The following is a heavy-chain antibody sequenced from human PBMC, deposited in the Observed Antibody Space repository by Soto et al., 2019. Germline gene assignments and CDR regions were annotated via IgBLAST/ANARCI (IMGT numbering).Heavy chain of an antibody. CDR3: ARYGYSYGYQYYFDY. Sequence: SETLSLTCTVSGGSISGSSYYWGWIRQPPGKGLDWIGSLYSSGRTYCNPSLESRVTISVDTSKNQFSLKLSSVTATDTAAYYCARYGYSYGYQYYFDYWGQGALVTVSS. V-gene: IGHV4-39*01. J-gene: IGHJ4*02. D-gene: IGHD5-18*01. CDR2: LYSSGRT. CDR1: GGSISGSSYY.